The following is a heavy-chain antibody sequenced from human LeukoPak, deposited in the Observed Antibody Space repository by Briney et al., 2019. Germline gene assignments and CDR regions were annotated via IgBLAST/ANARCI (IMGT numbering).Heavy chain of an antibody. CDR1: GGTFSSYA. CDR3: ARSSSGYLNY. Sequence: ASVKVSCKASGGTFSSYAISWVRQAPGQGLEWMGWINPNSGGTNYAQKFQGRVTMTRDTSISTAYMELSRLRSDDTAVYYCARSSSGYLNYWGQGTLVTVSS. D-gene: IGHD3-22*01. J-gene: IGHJ4*02. V-gene: IGHV1-2*02. CDR2: INPNSGGT.